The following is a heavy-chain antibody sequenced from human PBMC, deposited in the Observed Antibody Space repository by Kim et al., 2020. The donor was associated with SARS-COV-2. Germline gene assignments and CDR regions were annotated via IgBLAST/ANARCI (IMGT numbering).Heavy chain of an antibody. J-gene: IGHJ6*02. V-gene: IGHV1-69*13. Sequence: SVKVSCKASGGTFSSYAISWVRQAPGQGLEWMGGIIPIFGTGKYRQKFQGRVTITADESTSTAYMELSSLRSEDTAVYYCARSIGYDSYYYYGMDVWGQGPTVTVSS. D-gene: IGHD5-12*01. CDR2: IIPIFGTG. CDR1: GGTFSSYA. CDR3: ARSIGYDSYYYYGMDV.